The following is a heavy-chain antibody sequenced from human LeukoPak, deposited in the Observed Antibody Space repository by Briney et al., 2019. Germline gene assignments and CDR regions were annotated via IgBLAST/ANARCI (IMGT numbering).Heavy chain of an antibody. D-gene: IGHD3-16*02. V-gene: IGHV1-3*01. CDR3: ARDQTRRGIGY. J-gene: IGHJ4*02. CDR2: INAGNGNT. Sequence: ASVKVSCKASGYTFTSYAMHWVRQAPGQRLEWMGWINAGNGNTKYSQKFQGRVTITRDTSASTAYMELSSLRSDDTAVYYCARDQTRRGIGYWGQGTLVTVSS. CDR1: GYTFTSYA.